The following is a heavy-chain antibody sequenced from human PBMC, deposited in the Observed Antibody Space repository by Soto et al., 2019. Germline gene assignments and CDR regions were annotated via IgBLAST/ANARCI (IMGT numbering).Heavy chain of an antibody. CDR2: ISAGGGTT. Sequence: GGSMRLSSSTSGITFRSHAMGWVRQTPGKGLEWGSGISAGGGTTYYADSVKGRFTISTDTSNNILSLQMNILRAEDTALYYCAGRPGSSPMYFDYWGPGTLVTVSS. CDR1: GITFRSHA. CDR3: AGRPGSSPMYFDY. D-gene: IGHD3-10*02. J-gene: IGHJ4*02. V-gene: IGHV3-23*01.